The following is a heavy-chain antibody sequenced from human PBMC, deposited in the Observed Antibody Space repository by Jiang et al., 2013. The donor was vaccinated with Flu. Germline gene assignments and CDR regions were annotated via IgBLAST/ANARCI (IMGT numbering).Heavy chain of an antibody. J-gene: IGHJ4*02. CDR3: ARAVRMPTIGFEY. V-gene: IGHV4-4*09. D-gene: IGHD5-24*01. CDR1: GGSIYSHY. CDR2: IRQREH. Sequence: SGPGLVKPSETLSLTCPVSGGSIYSHYWSWIRHAPREGTGVDWVHIRQREHQVQPLLKSRVTISVDASKNQFSLNLTSVTAADTAVYYCARAVRMPTIGFEYWGRDPWSPSPQ.